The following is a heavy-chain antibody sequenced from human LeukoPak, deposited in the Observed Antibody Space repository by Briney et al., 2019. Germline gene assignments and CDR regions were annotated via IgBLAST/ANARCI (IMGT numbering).Heavy chain of an antibody. V-gene: IGHV3-23*01. CDR1: GFTFSSYA. Sequence: GGSLRLSCAASGFTFSSYAMSWVRQAPGKGLEWVSGISGSGGSTYYADSVKGRFTISRDNSKDTLYLQMNSLRAEDTAVYYCAKVLEYSSGWMGPPEYSFDYWGQGTLVSVSS. CDR3: AKVLEYSSGWMGPPEYSFDY. J-gene: IGHJ4*02. CDR2: ISGSGGST. D-gene: IGHD6-19*01.